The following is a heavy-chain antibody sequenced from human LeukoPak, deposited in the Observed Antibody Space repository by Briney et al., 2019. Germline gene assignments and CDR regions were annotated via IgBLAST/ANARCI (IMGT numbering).Heavy chain of an antibody. CDR2: ISGSGGTT. J-gene: IGHJ4*02. Sequence: HSGGSLRLSCAVSGFTFSSYAMNWVRQAPGKGLEWVSAISGSGGTTYYADSVKGRFTISRDNSKDTLYVQMNSLRAEDTAVYYCATSHNKDSGWSDIDYWGQGTLVTVSS. V-gene: IGHV3-23*01. D-gene: IGHD6-19*01. CDR3: ATSHNKDSGWSDIDY. CDR1: GFTFSSYA.